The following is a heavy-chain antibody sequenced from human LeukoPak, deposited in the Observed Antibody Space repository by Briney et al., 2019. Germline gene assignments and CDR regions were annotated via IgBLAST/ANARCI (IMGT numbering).Heavy chain of an antibody. J-gene: IGHJ3*01. CDR3: ARSSYYYGSGSYYNL. CDR2: IYYSGST. V-gene: IGHV4-61*05. CDR1: GDSISSTTYN. D-gene: IGHD3-10*01. Sequence: SETLSLTCTVSGDSISSTTYNWGWIRQPPGKGLEWIGYIYYSGSTNYNPSLKSRVTISVDTSKNQFSLKLSSVTAADTAVYYCARSSYYYGSGSYYNLWGQGTMVTVSS.